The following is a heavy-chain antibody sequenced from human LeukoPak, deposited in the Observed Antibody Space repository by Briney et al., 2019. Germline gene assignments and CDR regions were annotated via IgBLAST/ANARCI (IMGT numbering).Heavy chain of an antibody. D-gene: IGHD2-2*01. J-gene: IGHJ3*02. CDR1: GGSITHYL. V-gene: IGHV4-59*01. Sequence: PSETLSLTCTVSGGSITHYLWSWIRKPPGKGLEWIGYIYYDGRTTYNPSLKSRVTISLDTSSNQFSLKLSSVTAADTAVYYCARAQLYCSSTSCPKGFDAFGIWGQGTMVTVSS. CDR3: ARAQLYCSSTSCPKGFDAFGI. CDR2: IYYDGRT.